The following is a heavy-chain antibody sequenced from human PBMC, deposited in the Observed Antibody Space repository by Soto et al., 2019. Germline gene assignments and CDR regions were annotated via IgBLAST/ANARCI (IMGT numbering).Heavy chain of an antibody. CDR3: AKDLIVEMATIGY. CDR2: ISYDGSNK. V-gene: IGHV3-30*18. CDR1: GFTFSSYG. Sequence: QVPLVESGGGVVQPGRSLRLSCAASGFTFSSYGMHWVRQAPGKGLEWVAVISYDGSNKYYADSVKGRFNISRDNSKNTLYLQMNSLRAEDTAVYYCAKDLIVEMATIGYWGQGTLVTVSS. J-gene: IGHJ4*02. D-gene: IGHD3-22*01.